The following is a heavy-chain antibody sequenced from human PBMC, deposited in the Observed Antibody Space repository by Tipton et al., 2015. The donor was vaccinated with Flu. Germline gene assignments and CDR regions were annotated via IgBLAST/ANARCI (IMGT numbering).Heavy chain of an antibody. CDR2: ISGSGGST. D-gene: IGHD6-13*01. V-gene: IGHV3-23*01. J-gene: IGHJ6*03. CDR1: GFTFSSYA. Sequence: SLRLSCAASGFTFSSYAMSWVRQAPGKGLEWVSAISGSGGSTYYADSVKGRFTISRDNSKNTLYLQMNSLRAEDTAVYYCAKGVDLPGYSSSWYHYYYYYMDVWGKGTTVTVSS. CDR3: AKGVDLPGYSSSWYHYYYYYMDV.